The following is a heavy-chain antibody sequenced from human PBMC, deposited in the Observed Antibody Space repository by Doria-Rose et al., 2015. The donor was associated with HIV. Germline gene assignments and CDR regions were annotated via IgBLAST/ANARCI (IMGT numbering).Heavy chain of an antibody. Sequence: VQLVQSGGGLVQPGRSLRLSCVGSGFSFESYAMHWVRLAPGQGLEWVAGISWDSRAKGNADSVEGRFTISRDNAKKSVYLEMRSLRPEDTAFYCCAKAPIIGPKYYFYMDVWGKGTSVTVSS. J-gene: IGHJ6*03. D-gene: IGHD3-3*01. CDR2: ISWDSRAK. CDR1: GFSFESYA. CDR3: AKAPIIGPKYYFYMDV. V-gene: IGHV3-9*01.